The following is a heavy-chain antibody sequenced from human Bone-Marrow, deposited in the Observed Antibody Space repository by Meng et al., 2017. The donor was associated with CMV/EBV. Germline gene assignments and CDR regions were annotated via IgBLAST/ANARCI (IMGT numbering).Heavy chain of an antibody. CDR1: GFTFSDYY. D-gene: IGHD6-13*01. Sequence: GESLKISCAASGFTFSDYYMSWIRQAPGKGLEWVSYISSSGSTIYYADSVKGRFTISRDNAKNSLYLQMNSLRAEDTAVYYCAREIEYIASSMYNWFDPWGQGTRVTVSS. CDR3: AREIEYIASSMYNWFDP. V-gene: IGHV3-11*01. CDR2: ISSSGSTI. J-gene: IGHJ5*02.